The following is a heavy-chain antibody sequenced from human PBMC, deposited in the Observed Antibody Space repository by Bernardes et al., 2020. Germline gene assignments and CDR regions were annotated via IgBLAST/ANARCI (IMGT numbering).Heavy chain of an antibody. Sequence: GGSLRLSCAASGFTVSSNYMSWVRQAPGKGLEWVSVIYSGGSTYYADSVKGRFTISRDNSKNTLYLQMNSLRAEDTAVYYCARDRRYCSGGSCLYYYYGMDVWGQGTTVTVSS. CDR1: GFTVSSNY. D-gene: IGHD2-15*01. CDR3: ARDRRYCSGGSCLYYYYGMDV. V-gene: IGHV3-53*01. CDR2: IYSGGST. J-gene: IGHJ6*02.